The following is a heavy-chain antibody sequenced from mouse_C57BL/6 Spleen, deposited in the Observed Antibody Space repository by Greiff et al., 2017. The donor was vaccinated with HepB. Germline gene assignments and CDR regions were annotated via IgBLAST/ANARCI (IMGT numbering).Heavy chain of an antibody. Sequence: VQRVESGPELVKPGASVKISCKASGYAFSSSWMNWVKQRPGKGLEWIGRIYPGDGDTNYNGKFKGKATLTADKSSSTAYMQLSSLTSEDSAVYFCARSGTRAWFAYWGQGTLVTVSA. CDR3: ARSGTRAWFAY. D-gene: IGHD4-1*01. CDR2: IYPGDGDT. V-gene: IGHV1-82*01. CDR1: GYAFSSSW. J-gene: IGHJ3*01.